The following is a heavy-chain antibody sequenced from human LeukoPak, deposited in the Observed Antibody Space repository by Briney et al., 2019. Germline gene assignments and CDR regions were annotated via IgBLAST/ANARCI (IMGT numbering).Heavy chain of an antibody. Sequence: PSETLSLTCTVSGGSISSGDYYWSWIRQPPGKGLEWIGYIYYSGSTYYNPSLKSRVTISVDTSKNQFSLKLSSVTAADTAVYYCASPARIYCSSTSCELDYWGQGTLVTVSS. J-gene: IGHJ4*02. CDR3: ASPARIYCSSTSCELDY. CDR2: IYYSGST. CDR1: GGSISSGDYY. V-gene: IGHV4-30-4*01. D-gene: IGHD2-2*01.